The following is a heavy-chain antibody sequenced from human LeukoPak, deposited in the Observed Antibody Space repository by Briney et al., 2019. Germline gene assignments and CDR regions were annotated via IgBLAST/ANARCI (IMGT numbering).Heavy chain of an antibody. D-gene: IGHD2-8*02. J-gene: IGHJ4*02. Sequence: GGSLRLSCAASGFTFSRYSMNWVRQAPGKGLEWVSYISSSTSTIYYADSVKGRFTISRDNAKNSLYLQMNILRDEDTAVYYCARDTGGIEGAYYFDYWGQGTLVTVSS. CDR3: ARDTGGIEGAYYFDY. V-gene: IGHV3-48*02. CDR1: GFTFSRYS. CDR2: ISSSTSTI.